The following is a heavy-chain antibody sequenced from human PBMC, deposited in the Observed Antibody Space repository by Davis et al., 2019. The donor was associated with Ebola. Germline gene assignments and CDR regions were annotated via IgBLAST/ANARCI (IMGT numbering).Heavy chain of an antibody. CDR2: IYYSGST. Sequence: SETLSLTCTVSGGSISSGGYYWSWIRQHPGKGLEWIGYIYYSGSTNYNPSLKSRVTISVDTSKNQFSLKLSSVTAADTAVYYCARAPIFGVVNDAFDIWGQGTMVTVSS. CDR3: ARAPIFGVVNDAFDI. V-gene: IGHV4-31*03. D-gene: IGHD3-3*01. J-gene: IGHJ3*02. CDR1: GGSISSGGYY.